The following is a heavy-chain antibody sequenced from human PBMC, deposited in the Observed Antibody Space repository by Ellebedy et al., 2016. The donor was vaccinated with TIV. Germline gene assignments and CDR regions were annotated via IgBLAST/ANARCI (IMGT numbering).Heavy chain of an antibody. J-gene: IGHJ4*02. CDR2: IYYSGST. CDR1: GGSISTYY. Sequence: GSLRLXXTVSGGSISTYYWSWIRQPPGKGLEWIGYIYYSGSTNYNPSLKSRVTISVDTSKNQFSLKLSSVTAADSAVYYCARDLGVSDYWGQGTLVTVSS. V-gene: IGHV4-59*01. CDR3: ARDLGVSDY. D-gene: IGHD2-21*01.